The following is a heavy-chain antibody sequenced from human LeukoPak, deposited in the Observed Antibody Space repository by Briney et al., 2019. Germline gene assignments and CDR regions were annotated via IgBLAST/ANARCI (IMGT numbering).Heavy chain of an antibody. D-gene: IGHD4-11*01. V-gene: IGHV4-61*02. CDR1: GGSISSGSYY. J-gene: IGHJ5*02. Sequence: SQTLSLTCTVSGGSISSGSYYWSWIRQPAGKGLEWIGRIYTSGSTNYNPSLKSRVIISVDTSKNQFSLKLSSVTAADTAVYYCARGSGYSNYEFDPWGQGTLVTVSS. CDR3: ARGSGYSNYEFDP. CDR2: IYTSGST.